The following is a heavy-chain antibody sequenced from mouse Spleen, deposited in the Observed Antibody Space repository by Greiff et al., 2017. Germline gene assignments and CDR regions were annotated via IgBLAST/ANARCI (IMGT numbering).Heavy chain of an antibody. CDR1: GFTFSSYG. J-gene: IGHJ3*01. Sequence: EVKLVESGGDLVKPGGSLKLSCAASGFTFSSYGMSWVRQTPDKRLEWVATISSGGSYTYYPDSVKGRFTISRDNAKNTLYLQMSSLKSEDTAMYYCARQGYGNYVFAYWGQGTLVTVSA. CDR3: ARQGYGNYVFAY. D-gene: IGHD2-10*02. V-gene: IGHV5-6*01. CDR2: ISSGGSYT.